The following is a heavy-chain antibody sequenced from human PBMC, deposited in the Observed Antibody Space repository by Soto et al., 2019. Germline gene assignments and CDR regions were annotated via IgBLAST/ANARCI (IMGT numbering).Heavy chain of an antibody. CDR1: SGSISSSNW. CDR3: ARVQYQLGSYYYYDYMDV. V-gene: IGHV4-4*02. CDR2: IYHSGSP. J-gene: IGHJ6*03. D-gene: IGHD2-2*01. Sequence: QVQLQESGPGLVKPSGTLSLTCAVSSGSISSSNWWSWVRQPPGKGLEWIGEIYHSGSPNYNPSLKSRVTISVDKSKNQFSLKLSSVTAADTAVYYCARVQYQLGSYYYYDYMDVWGKGTTVTVSS.